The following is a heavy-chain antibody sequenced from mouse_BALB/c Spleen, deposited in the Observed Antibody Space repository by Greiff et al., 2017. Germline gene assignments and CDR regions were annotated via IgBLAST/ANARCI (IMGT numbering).Heavy chain of an antibody. Sequence: EVKVVESGGGLVQPGGSLRLSCATSGFTFTDYYMSWVRQPPGKALEWLGFIRNKANGYTTEYSASVKGRFTISRDNSQSILYLQMNTLRAEDSATYYCARDNGIPGFAYWGQGTLVTVSA. CDR3: ARDNGIPGFAY. D-gene: IGHD4-1*01. J-gene: IGHJ3*01. CDR2: IRNKANGYTT. CDR1: GFTFTDYY. V-gene: IGHV7-3*02.